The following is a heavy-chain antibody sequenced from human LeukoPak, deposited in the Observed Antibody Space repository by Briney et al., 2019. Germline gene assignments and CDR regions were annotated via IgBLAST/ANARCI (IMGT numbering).Heavy chain of an antibody. J-gene: IGHJ4*02. CDR1: GFTFSNFE. Sequence: GGSLRLSCAASGFTFSNFEMNWVRQAPGKGLEWISCISTSGASTYYADSVKGRFTVSRDNAKNSMYLRMDTLRAEDTAVYYCARERGYNYGYSGYYDQWGQGILVTVSS. CDR2: ISTSGAST. D-gene: IGHD5-18*01. V-gene: IGHV3-48*03. CDR3: ARERGYNYGYSGYYDQ.